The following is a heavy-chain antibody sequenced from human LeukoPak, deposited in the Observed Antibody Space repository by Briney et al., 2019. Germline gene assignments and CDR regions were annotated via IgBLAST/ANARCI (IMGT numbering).Heavy chain of an antibody. CDR1: GYTFTGYY. CDR3: ARCGSCCTPCNWFDP. CDR2: INPNSGGT. V-gene: IGHV1-2*02. D-gene: IGHD2-15*01. J-gene: IGHJ5*02. Sequence: ASVKVSCKASGYTFTGYYMHWVRQAPGQGLKWMGWINPNSGGTDYAQKFQGRVTMTRDTSISTAYMELSRLRSDDTAVYYCARCGSCCTPCNWFDPWGQGTLVTVSS.